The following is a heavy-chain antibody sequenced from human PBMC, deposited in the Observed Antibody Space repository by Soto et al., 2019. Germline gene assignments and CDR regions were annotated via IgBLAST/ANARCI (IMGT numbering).Heavy chain of an antibody. CDR1: GYTFTGYG. V-gene: IGHV1-18*01. J-gene: IGHJ3*02. CDR3: ARDGLVVPAAPSVRPNAFDI. CDR2: ISAYNGNT. Sequence: QVQLVQSGAEVKKPGASVKVSCKASGYTFTGYGISWVRQAPGQGLEWMGWISAYNGNTNYAQKLQGRVTMTTDTSTSTAYMELRSLRSDDTAVYYCARDGLVVPAAPSVRPNAFDIWGQGTMVTVSS. D-gene: IGHD2-2*01.